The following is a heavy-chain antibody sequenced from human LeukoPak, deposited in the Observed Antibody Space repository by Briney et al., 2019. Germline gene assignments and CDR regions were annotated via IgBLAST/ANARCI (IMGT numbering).Heavy chain of an antibody. D-gene: IGHD2-2*01. CDR2: IYYSGST. V-gene: IGHV4-31*03. CDR3: AREVVPAAIDY. J-gene: IGHJ4*02. CDR1: GGSISSGGYY. Sequence: SETLSLTCTVSGGSISSGGYYWSWIRQHPGKGLEWIGYIYYSGSTYYNPSLKSRVTISVDTSKNQFSLKLGSVTAADTAVHYCAREVVPAAIDYWGQGTLATVSS.